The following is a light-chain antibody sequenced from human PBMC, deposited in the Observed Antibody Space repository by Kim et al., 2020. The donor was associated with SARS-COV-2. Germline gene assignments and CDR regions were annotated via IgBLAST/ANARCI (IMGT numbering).Light chain of an antibody. J-gene: IGKJ2*01. V-gene: IGKV1-39*01. CDR2: GAS. CDR1: QSIDKY. Sequence: SASVGDRVTITCRASQSIDKYLNWYQQKPRGVPKLLIYGASSLQSGVPSRFSGSGSGTDFTLTISSLQEDDFATYYCQESPTLPYNFGQGTKLEI. CDR3: QESPTLPYN.